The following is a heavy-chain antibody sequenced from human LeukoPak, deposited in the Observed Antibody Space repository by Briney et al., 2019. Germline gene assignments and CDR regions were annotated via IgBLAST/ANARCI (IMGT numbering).Heavy chain of an antibody. CDR1: GGSFRGYY. J-gene: IGHJ3*02. V-gene: IGHV4-34*01. D-gene: IGHD5-18*01. CDR3: ASSGYSYAHWAPDAFDI. CDR2: INHSGST. Sequence: SETLSLTCAVYGGSFRGYYWSWIRQPPGKGLEWIGEINHSGSTNYNPSLKSRVTISVDRSKNQFSLKLSSVTAADTAVYYCASSGYSYAHWAPDAFDIWGQGTMVTVSS.